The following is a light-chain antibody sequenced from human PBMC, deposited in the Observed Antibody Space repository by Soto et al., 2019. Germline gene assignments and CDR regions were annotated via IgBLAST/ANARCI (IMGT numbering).Light chain of an antibody. CDR3: SSYTSSSISYV. V-gene: IGLV2-14*01. CDR1: SSDVGGYNY. Sequence: QSALTQPASVSGSPGQSITISCTGTSSDVGGYNYVSWYQQHPGKAPKLMIYDVSNRPSGVSNRFSGSKSGNTASLTISGLQAEDEADYYCSSYTSSSISYVFGTGTQVTVL. J-gene: IGLJ1*01. CDR2: DVS.